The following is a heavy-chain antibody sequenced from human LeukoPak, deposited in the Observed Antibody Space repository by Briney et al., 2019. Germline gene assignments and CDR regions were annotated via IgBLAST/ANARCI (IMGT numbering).Heavy chain of an antibody. V-gene: IGHV3-30*18. J-gene: IGHJ4*02. CDR2: ISYDGSNK. Sequence: QSGGSLRLSCAASGFTFSSYGMHWVRQAPGKGLEWVAVISYDGSNKYYADSVKGRFTISRDNSKNTLYLQMNSLRAEDTAVYYCAKPTDSGYSSSWPLDYWGQGTLVTVSS. CDR1: GFTFSSYG. D-gene: IGHD6-13*01. CDR3: AKPTDSGYSSSWPLDY.